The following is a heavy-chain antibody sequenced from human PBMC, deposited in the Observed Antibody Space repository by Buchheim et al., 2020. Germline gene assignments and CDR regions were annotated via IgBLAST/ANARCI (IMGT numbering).Heavy chain of an antibody. V-gene: IGHV4-34*02. Sequence: QVQLQQWGAGLLKPSETLSLTCAVYGGSFRGYSWSWIRQSPGKGLEWIGEISHSGGTKYNPSLKSRVTISVDTSKSQFSLKLTSVTAADTAVYYCARGSKKTCRLFDYWGQGTL. D-gene: IGHD3-16*01. CDR1: GGSFRGYS. CDR3: ARGSKKTCRLFDY. CDR2: ISHSGGT. J-gene: IGHJ4*02.